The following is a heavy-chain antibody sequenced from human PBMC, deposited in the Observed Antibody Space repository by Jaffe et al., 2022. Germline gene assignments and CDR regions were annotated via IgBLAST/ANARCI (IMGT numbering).Heavy chain of an antibody. CDR3: ARDGSCNGCYGYSTFDC. CDR1: GFTFSSYW. D-gene: IGHD6-19*01. V-gene: IGHV3-7*05. Sequence: DVQLVESGGGLVQPGGSLRIYCAASGFTFSSYWMSWVRQAPGKGLEWVANIKQDGSEKYYVDSVKGRFSISRDNAKNLLYLQMNSLRAEDTAVYYCARDGSCNGCYGYSTFDCWGQGTLVTVSS. CDR2: IKQDGSEK. J-gene: IGHJ4*02.